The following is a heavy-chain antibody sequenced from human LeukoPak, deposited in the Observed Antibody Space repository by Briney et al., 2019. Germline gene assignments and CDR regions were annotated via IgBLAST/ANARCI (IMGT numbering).Heavy chain of an antibody. D-gene: IGHD3-22*01. V-gene: IGHV3-7*05. CDR3: AKDDYYDSSGYFRH. Sequence: PGGSLRLSCAASGFTFSSSWMSWVRQAPGKGLEWVANIKEDGSEKEYVDSVKGRFTISRDNAKNSLYLQMNSLRAEDTAVYYCAKDDYYDSSGYFRHWSQGTLVTVSS. CDR2: IKEDGSEK. CDR1: GFTFSSSW. J-gene: IGHJ1*01.